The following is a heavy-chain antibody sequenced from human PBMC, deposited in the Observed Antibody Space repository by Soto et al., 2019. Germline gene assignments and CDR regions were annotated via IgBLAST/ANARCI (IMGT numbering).Heavy chain of an antibody. CDR2: IIPIFVTA. Sequence: QVQLVQSGAEVKKPGSSVKVSCKASGGTFSSYAISWLRQAPGQGLEWMGGIIPIFVTANYAQKFQARVTIPADEATSTAYMALSSLRSGGTAVYYCARVPSRVDYYYYGMDVWGQGTTVTVSS. J-gene: IGHJ6*02. V-gene: IGHV1-69*01. CDR1: GGTFSSYA. CDR3: ARVPSRVDYYYYGMDV.